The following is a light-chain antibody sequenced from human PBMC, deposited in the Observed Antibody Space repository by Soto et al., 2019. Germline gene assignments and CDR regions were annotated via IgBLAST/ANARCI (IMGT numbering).Light chain of an antibody. CDR3: SSYTSSITYV. Sequence: QSVLTQPASVSGSPGQSIAISCTGASSDVGGYNYVSWYQQHPGKAPKLMVYDVSNRPSGVSNRFSGSKSGNTASLTISGLQADDYAGYYCSSYTSSITYVFGSGINFTVL. V-gene: IGLV2-14*01. CDR2: DVS. J-gene: IGLJ1*01. CDR1: SSDVGGYNY.